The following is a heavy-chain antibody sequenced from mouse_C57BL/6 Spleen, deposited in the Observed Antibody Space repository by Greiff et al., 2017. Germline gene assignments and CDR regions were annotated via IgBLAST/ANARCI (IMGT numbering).Heavy chain of an antibody. Sequence: VQLQQSGAELVRPGASVTLSCKASGYTFTDYEMHWVKQTPVHGLEWIGAIDPETGGTAYNQKFKGKAILTADKSSSTSYMELRSLTSEDSAVYSCTRGTGAGGGFGYWGQGTTLSVSS. V-gene: IGHV1-15*01. CDR3: TRGTGAGGGFGY. D-gene: IGHD4-1*01. CDR2: IDPETGGT. J-gene: IGHJ2*01. CDR1: GYTFTDYE.